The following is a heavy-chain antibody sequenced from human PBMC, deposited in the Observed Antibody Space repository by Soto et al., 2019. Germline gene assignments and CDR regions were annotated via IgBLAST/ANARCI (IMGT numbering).Heavy chain of an antibody. J-gene: IGHJ4*02. V-gene: IGHV3-11*01. CDR2: ISSSGSTK. CDR1: GFTFSDYY. D-gene: IGHD5-12*01. Sequence: GGSLRLSCAASGFTFSDYYMSWIRQAPGKGLEWVSYISSSGSTKYYADSVKGRFTISRDNAKNSLYLQMNSLRAEDTAVYYCASPLRSGGYDSGSLDYWGQGTLVTVSS. CDR3: ASPLRSGGYDSGSLDY.